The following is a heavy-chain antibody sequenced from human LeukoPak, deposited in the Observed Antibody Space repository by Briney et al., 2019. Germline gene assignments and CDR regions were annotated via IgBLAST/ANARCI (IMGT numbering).Heavy chain of an antibody. D-gene: IGHD2-21*01. J-gene: IGHJ4*02. CDR1: GYTFSSYS. CDR3: AKQSSTAYFEY. V-gene: IGHV3-21*04. CDR2: ISVRSNYI. Sequence: GGSLRLSCAASGYTFSSYSINWVRQAPGKGLEWVSSISVRSNYIYYADSVRGRFRISRDDARDSLYLQMNSLRAEDTAVYYCAKQSSTAYFEYWGQGTLVTVSS.